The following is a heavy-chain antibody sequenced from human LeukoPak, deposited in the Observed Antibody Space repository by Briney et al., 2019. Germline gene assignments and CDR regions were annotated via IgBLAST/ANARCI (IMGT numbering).Heavy chain of an antibody. D-gene: IGHD6-13*01. CDR1: GGSISSYY. V-gene: IGHV4-59*01. Sequence: SETLSLTCTVSGGSISSYYWSWIRQPPGKGLEWIGYIYYSGSTNYNPSLKSRVTISVDTSKNQFSLKLSSVTAADTAVYYCARGGSSQQLVRFDYWGQGTLVTVSS. CDR2: IYYSGST. J-gene: IGHJ4*02. CDR3: ARGGSSQQLVRFDY.